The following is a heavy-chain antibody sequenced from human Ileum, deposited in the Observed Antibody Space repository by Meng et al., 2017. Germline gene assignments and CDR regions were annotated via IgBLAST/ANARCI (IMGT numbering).Heavy chain of an antibody. CDR1: GCSISSGDYY. CDR3: ARAPKYCTNAVCSRPLDS. D-gene: IGHD2-8*01. J-gene: IGHJ4*02. V-gene: IGHV4-30-4*01. CDR2: IYSNGNT. Sequence: QVQLQESGPRLVKPSQTLSLTCTVSGCSISSGDYYWSWVRQSPGKGPEWIGYIYSNGNTYSNPSLRGRLMISIDTSKNQFSLKLSSVTAADTAVYYCARAPKYCTNAVCSRPLDSWGQGTLVTVSS.